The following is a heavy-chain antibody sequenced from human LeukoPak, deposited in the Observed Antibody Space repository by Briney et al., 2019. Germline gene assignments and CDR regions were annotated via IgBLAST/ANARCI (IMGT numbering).Heavy chain of an antibody. CDR3: AKDHYYDTSGYHFYYGMDV. CDR2: ISWNSGRI. V-gene: IGHV3-9*01. J-gene: IGHJ6*02. Sequence: GGSLRLSCSASGFTFDDYAMHWVRQAPGKGLEWVSGISWNSGRIGYADSVKGRFTISRDNAKNSLYLQMNSLRAEDTALYYCAKDHYYDTSGYHFYYGMDVWGQGTTVAVSS. CDR1: GFTFDDYA. D-gene: IGHD3-22*01.